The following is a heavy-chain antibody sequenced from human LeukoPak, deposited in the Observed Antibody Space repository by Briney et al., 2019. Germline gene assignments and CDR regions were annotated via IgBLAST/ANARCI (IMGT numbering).Heavy chain of an antibody. J-gene: IGHJ4*02. V-gene: IGHV4-59*01. CDR3: VRDRELGY. Sequence: SETLSLTCTSTDGFISNFYWSWVRQPPGKGLEWIGYIYDRGNTNYNPSLKSRVTISVDTSKSQFALRLTSVTPADTAIYYCVRDRELGYWGQGTLVTVSS. CDR2: IYDRGNT. CDR1: DGFISNFY. D-gene: IGHD2/OR15-2a*01.